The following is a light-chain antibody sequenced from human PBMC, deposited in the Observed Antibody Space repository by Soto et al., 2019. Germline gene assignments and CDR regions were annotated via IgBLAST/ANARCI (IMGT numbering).Light chain of an antibody. J-gene: IGKJ1*01. V-gene: IGKV1-9*01. CDR3: QQLNSYPP. CDR1: QGISSY. CDR2: AAS. Sequence: DIQMTQSPSSLSASVGDRVTITCRASQGISSYLAWYQQKPGKAPKLLIYAASTLQSGVPSRFSGSGSGTEFTLTISSLQPEDFATYYCQQLNSYPPFGQGTKVDIK.